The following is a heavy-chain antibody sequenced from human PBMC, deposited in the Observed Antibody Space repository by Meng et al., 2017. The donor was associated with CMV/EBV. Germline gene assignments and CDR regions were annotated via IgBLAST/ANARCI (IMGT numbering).Heavy chain of an antibody. CDR2: IKSKTDGGTT. CDR3: AKDMIVDGMDV. D-gene: IGHD3-22*01. Sequence: GGSLRLSCAASGFTFSNAWMSWVRQAPGKGLEWVGRIKSKTDGGTTDYAAPVKGRFTISRDNAKNSLYLQMNSLRAEDMALYYCAKDMIVDGMDVWGQGTTVTVSS. CDR1: GFTFSNAW. J-gene: IGHJ6*02. V-gene: IGHV3-15*05.